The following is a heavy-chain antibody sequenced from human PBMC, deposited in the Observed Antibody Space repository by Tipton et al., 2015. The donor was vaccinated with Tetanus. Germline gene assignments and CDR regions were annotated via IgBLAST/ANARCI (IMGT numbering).Heavy chain of an antibody. CDR1: GITLNNG. V-gene: IGHV3-9*02. CDR2: ISWNRGNT. D-gene: IGHD1-7*01. Sequence: SLRLSCAGSGITLNNGMHWVRQAPGKGLEWVSSISWNRGNTEYADSVKGRFTISRDHVKNSLYLQMNSLRAEDTALYYCANSYNWNYLSRYGMDVWGQGTTVTVSS. CDR3: ANSYNWNYLSRYGMDV. J-gene: IGHJ6*02.